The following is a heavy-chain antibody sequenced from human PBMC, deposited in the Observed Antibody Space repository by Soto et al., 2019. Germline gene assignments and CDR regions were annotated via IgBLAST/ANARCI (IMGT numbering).Heavy chain of an antibody. CDR1: GYAFSFG. D-gene: IGHD3-10*01. CDR2: ISASDGST. J-gene: IGHJ4*02. V-gene: IGHV1-18*01. Sequence: ASVKVSCKASGYAFSFGFSWVRQAPGQGLEWMGWISASDGSTNSAQKFRGRISLTTDTSTNTAYLDLLSQTSDDTAVYFCATYYFGSGSYYRFDNWGQGTLVTVSS. CDR3: ATYYFGSGSYYRFDN.